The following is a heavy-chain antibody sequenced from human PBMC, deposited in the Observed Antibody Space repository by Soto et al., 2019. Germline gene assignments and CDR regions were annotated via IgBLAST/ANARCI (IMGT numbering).Heavy chain of an antibody. J-gene: IGHJ6*02. CDR2: IIPIFGTA. Sequence: SSVKVSCKASGGTFSSYAISWVRQAPGQGLEWMGGIIPIFGTANYAQKFQGRVTITADESTSTAYMELSSLRSEDTAVYYCARCCATYYDILSDYYYGMDVWGQGTTVTVSS. V-gene: IGHV1-69*13. CDR3: ARCCATYYDILSDYYYGMDV. CDR1: GGTFSSYA. D-gene: IGHD3-9*01.